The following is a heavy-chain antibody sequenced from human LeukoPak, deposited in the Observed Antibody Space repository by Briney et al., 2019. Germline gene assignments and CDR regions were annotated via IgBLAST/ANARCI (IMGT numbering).Heavy chain of an antibody. CDR3: ASVRFRELIDH. V-gene: IGHV4-39*07. D-gene: IGHD5-24*01. CDR2: IDYSGST. Sequence: PSETLSLTCTVSGGSISSSSYYWGWIRQPPGKGLEWIGSIDYSGSTYYNPSLKSRVIISVDSSKNLFSLKLSSLTAADAAVYYCASVRFRELIDHWGQGTLVHVSS. J-gene: IGHJ4*02. CDR1: GGSISSSSYY.